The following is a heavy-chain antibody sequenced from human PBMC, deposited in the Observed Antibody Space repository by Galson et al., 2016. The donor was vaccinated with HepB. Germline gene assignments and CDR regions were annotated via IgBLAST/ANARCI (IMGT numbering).Heavy chain of an antibody. J-gene: IGHJ5*02. CDR3: AKNPGNYVGWFDP. Sequence: SLRLSCAASGFTFSGFAMSWVRQAPGMGPEWVASVGGYGETTYYADSVEGRFTISRDNRNDTVFLQMDSLRAEDTAIYYCAKNPGNYVGWFDPWGLGTLVTVSS. CDR1: GFTFSGFA. D-gene: IGHD3-16*01. CDR2: VGGYGETT. V-gene: IGHV3-23*01.